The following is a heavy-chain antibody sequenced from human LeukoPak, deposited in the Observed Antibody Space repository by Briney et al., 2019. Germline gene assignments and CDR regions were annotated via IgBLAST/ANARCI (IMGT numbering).Heavy chain of an antibody. CDR3: AKVQGYCSGGSCYFNDY. V-gene: IGHV3-23*01. Sequence: GGSLRLSCAASGFTFGSYAVSWVRQAPGKGLEWVSAISGSGGSTYYADSVKGRFTISRDNSKNTLYLQMNSLRAEDTAVYYCAKVQGYCSGGSCYFNDYWGQGTLVTVSS. D-gene: IGHD2-15*01. CDR2: ISGSGGST. CDR1: GFTFGSYA. J-gene: IGHJ4*02.